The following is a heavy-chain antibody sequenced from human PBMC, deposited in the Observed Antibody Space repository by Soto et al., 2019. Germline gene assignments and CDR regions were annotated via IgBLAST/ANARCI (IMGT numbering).Heavy chain of an antibody. CDR2: INSDGSST. CDR3: ARGEYSYANLDY. J-gene: IGHJ4*02. Sequence: QSGGSLRLSCAASGFTFSSYWMHWVRQAPGKGLVWVSRINSDGSSTSYADSVKGRFTISRDNAKNTLYLQMNSLRAEDTAVYYCARGEYSYANLDYWGQGTLVTVSS. V-gene: IGHV3-74*01. CDR1: GFTFSSYW. D-gene: IGHD5-18*01.